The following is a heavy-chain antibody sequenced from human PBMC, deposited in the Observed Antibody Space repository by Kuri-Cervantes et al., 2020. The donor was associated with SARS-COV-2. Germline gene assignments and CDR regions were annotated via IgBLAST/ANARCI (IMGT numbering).Heavy chain of an antibody. CDR2: IIPILGTA. CDR1: GGTFSSYA. CDR3: AGDVHGGSCTNGVCHDDFDY. Sequence: SVKVSCKASGGTFSSYAISWVRQAPGQGLEWMGRIIPILGTANYTQKFQGRVTITADKSTSTAYMELSSLRSEDTAVYYCAGDVHGGSCTNGVCHDDFDYWGQGTLVTVSS. V-gene: IGHV1-69*04. D-gene: IGHD2-8*01. J-gene: IGHJ4*02.